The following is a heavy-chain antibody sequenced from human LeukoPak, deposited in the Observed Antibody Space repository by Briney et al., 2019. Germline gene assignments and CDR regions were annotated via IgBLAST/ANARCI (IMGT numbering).Heavy chain of an antibody. J-gene: IGHJ6*02. CDR2: IYPGDSDT. CDR1: GYSFTSYW. V-gene: IGHV5-51*01. Sequence: GESLKISCKGSGYSFTSYWIGWVRQMPGKGLEWMGIIYPGDSDTKYSPSFQGQVTISADKSISTAYLQWSSLKASDTAMYYCARMRQEFRESEAYNYGIDVWGQGTTVTVSS. D-gene: IGHD3-10*01. CDR3: ARMRQEFRESEAYNYGIDV.